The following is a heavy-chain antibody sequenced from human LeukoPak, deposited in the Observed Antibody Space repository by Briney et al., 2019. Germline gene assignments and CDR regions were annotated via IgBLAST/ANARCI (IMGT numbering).Heavy chain of an antibody. D-gene: IGHD3-22*01. V-gene: IGHV3-33*06. CDR3: AKDRHDSSGYLDY. CDR1: GFTFSSYG. Sequence: GRSLRLSCAASGFTFSSYGMHWVRQAPGKGLEWVAVIWYDGSNKYYADSVKGRFTISRDNSKNTLYLQMNSLRAEDTAVYYCAKDRHDSSGYLDYWGQGTLVTVSS. J-gene: IGHJ4*02. CDR2: IWYDGSNK.